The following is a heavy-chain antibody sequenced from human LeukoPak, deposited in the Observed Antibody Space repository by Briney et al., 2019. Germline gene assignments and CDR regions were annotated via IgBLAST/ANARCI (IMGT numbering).Heavy chain of an antibody. CDR3: APRGGYNWFDP. J-gene: IGHJ5*02. Sequence: PGGSLRLSCAASGFTFSSYSMNWVRQAPGKGLEWVSSISSSGSYIYYADSVKGRFSISRDNAKNSVYLQMNSLRAEDTAVYYCAPRGGYNWFDPWGQGTLVTVSS. D-gene: IGHD3-3*01. V-gene: IGHV3-21*01. CDR1: GFTFSSYS. CDR2: ISSSGSYI.